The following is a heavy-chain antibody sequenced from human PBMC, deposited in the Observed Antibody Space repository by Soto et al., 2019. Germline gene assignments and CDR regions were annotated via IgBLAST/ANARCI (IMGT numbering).Heavy chain of an antibody. CDR3: ARGGLGGEKGY. CDR2: INCNSGGT. CDR1: GYTFTSYY. V-gene: IGHV1-2*02. D-gene: IGHD7-27*01. Sequence: QVQLVQSGAEVKKPGASVNVSCKASGYTFTSYYIHWVRQAPGQGLEWMGWINCNSGGTNYAQKFQGRVTGTRDTSISTTYMELSRMPTDDTGVYYCARGGLGGEKGYRGQETLVTVSS. J-gene: IGHJ4*02.